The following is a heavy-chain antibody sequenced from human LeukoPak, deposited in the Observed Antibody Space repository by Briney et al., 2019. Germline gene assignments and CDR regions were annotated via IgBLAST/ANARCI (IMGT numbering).Heavy chain of an antibody. CDR3: MMGELPDDAFDI. J-gene: IGHJ3*02. V-gene: IGHV1-46*01. Sequence: ASVKVSCKASGYTFTTSYIHWVRQAPGQGPQWMGIINPSADVTTYAQKFQGRVTMTRDTSTSTVYMELSSLRSEDTAVYYCMMGELPDDAFDIWGQGTMVTVSS. CDR2: INPSADVT. D-gene: IGHD1-26*01. CDR1: GYTFTTSY.